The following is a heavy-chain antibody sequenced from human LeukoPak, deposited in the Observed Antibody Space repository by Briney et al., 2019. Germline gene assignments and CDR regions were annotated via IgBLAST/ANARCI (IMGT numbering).Heavy chain of an antibody. CDR3: ARVPLRFLEPLDN. V-gene: IGHV4-34*01. J-gene: IGHJ4*02. Sequence: PSETLSLTCAVYGGSLKDNYWSWIRQPPGKGLEWIGEINHSGTTNYNPSLKSRVTMSLDTSKNQLSLKLNSVTAADTAVYYCARVPLRFLEPLDNWGQGTLVTVSS. D-gene: IGHD3-3*01. CDR1: GGSLKDNY. CDR2: INHSGTT.